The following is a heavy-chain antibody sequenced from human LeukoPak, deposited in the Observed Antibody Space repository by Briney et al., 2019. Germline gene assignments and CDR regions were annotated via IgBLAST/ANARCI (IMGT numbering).Heavy chain of an antibody. CDR2: ISGSDTSK. CDR3: AKTRLGELFY. D-gene: IGHD3-16*01. V-gene: IGHV3-23*01. Sequence: GGSLRLSCAASGFTFSSSAMSWVRQAPGKGLEWVSTISGSDTSKYYADSVKGRFTISRHNSKNTLYLQMNSLRAEDTAVYYCAKTRLGELFYWGQGTLVTVSA. J-gene: IGHJ4*02. CDR1: GFTFSSSA.